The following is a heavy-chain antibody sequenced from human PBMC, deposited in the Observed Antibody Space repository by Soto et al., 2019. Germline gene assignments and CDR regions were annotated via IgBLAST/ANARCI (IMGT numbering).Heavy chain of an antibody. CDR1: GGSISSSSYY. CDR3: ARVPRRSWSGTRPN. D-gene: IGHD6-13*01. J-gene: IGHJ4*02. V-gene: IGHV4-39*07. CDR2: IYYSGST. Sequence: ASETLSLTCTVSGGSISSSSYYWGWIRQPPGKGLEWIGEIYYSGSTNYNPSLKSRVTISVDTSKNQFSLKLSSVTAADTAVYYCARVPRRSWSGTRPNWGQGTLVTVSS.